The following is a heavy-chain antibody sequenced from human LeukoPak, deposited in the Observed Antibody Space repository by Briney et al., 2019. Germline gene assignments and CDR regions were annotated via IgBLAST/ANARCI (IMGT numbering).Heavy chain of an antibody. CDR3: AKDQSSGWYDWWYFDL. J-gene: IGHJ2*01. D-gene: IGHD6-19*01. CDR2: ISGSGGST. V-gene: IGHV3-23*01. Sequence: PGGSLRLSCAVSGFTFSSYAMSWVRQAPGKGLEWVSAISGSGGSTYYADSVKGRFTISRDNSKNTLYLQMNSLRAEDTAVYYCAKDQSSGWYDWWYFDLWGRGTLVTVSS. CDR1: GFTFSSYA.